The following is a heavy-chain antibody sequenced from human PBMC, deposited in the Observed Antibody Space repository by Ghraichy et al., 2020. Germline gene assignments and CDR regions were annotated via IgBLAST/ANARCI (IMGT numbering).Heavy chain of an antibody. V-gene: IGHV4-61*01. J-gene: IGHJ6*02. CDR3: ARDRSVTIFGVATPYYYYGMDV. Sequence: SETLSLTCTVSGGSVSSGSYYWSWIRQPPGKGLEWIGYIYYSGSTNYNPSLKSRVTISVDTSKNQFSLKLSSVTAADTAVYYCARDRSVTIFGVATPYYYYGMDVWGQGTTVTVSS. CDR2: IYYSGST. D-gene: IGHD3-3*01. CDR1: GGSVSSGSYY.